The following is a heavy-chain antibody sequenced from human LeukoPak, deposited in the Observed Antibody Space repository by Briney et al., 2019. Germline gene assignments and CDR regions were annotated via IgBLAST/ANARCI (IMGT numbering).Heavy chain of an antibody. V-gene: IGHV4-31*03. CDR1: GGSISSGGYS. J-gene: IGHJ4*02. D-gene: IGHD5-18*01. CDR2: IYYSGST. CDR3: ATWIPTY. Sequence: KASQTLSLTCTVSGGSISSGGYSWSWIRQHPGKGLEWIGYIYYSGSTYYNPSLKSRVTISVDTSKNQFSLKLSSVTAADTAVYYCATWIPTYWGQGTLVTVSS.